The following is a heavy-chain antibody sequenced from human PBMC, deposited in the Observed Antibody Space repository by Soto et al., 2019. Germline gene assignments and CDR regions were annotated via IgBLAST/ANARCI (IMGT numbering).Heavy chain of an antibody. CDR1: GFTFSDHY. J-gene: IGHJ4*02. V-gene: IGHV3-72*01. Sequence: PGGSLRLSCAASGFTFSDHYMDWVRQAPGKGLEWVGRTRKKTNSYTTEYAASVKGRFTISRDDSTSSLYLQMNSLKTEDTAVYYCVRAGGSAYLLAYWGRGTPVTV. CDR2: TRKKTNSYTT. CDR3: VRAGGSAYLLAY. D-gene: IGHD3-22*01.